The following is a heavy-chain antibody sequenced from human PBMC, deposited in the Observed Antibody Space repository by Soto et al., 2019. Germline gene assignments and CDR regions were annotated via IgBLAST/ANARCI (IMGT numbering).Heavy chain of an antibody. CDR3: ARYGGYEGLRFDP. D-gene: IGHD5-12*01. J-gene: IGHJ5*02. CDR1: GGSISSGDYY. Sequence: PSETLSLTCTVSGGSISSGDYYWSWISQPPGTGLEWIGYIFYSGSTYYNPSLKSRVTISVDTSKNQFSLKLSSVTAADTGVYYCARYGGYEGLRFDPWGQGTLVTVS. V-gene: IGHV4-30-4*01. CDR2: IFYSGST.